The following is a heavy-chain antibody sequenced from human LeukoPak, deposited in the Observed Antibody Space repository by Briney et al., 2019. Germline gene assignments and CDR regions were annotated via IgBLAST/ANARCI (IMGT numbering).Heavy chain of an antibody. J-gene: IGHJ4*02. CDR2: IYYSGST. CDR1: GGSTSSYY. V-gene: IGHV4-59*01. D-gene: IGHD2-2*01. CDR3: ARAPYCSSTSCLYLDY. Sequence: SETLSLTCTVSGGSTSSYYWTWIRRPPGKGLEWVGYIYYSGSTNYNPSLKSRVTISVDTSKNQFSLKLSSVTAADTAVYYCARAPYCSSTSCLYLDYWGQGTLVTVSS.